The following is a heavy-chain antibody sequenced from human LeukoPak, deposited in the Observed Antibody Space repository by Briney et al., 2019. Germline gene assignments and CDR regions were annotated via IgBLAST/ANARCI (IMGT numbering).Heavy chain of an antibody. CDR1: GFTFTSHW. D-gene: IGHD1-20*01. V-gene: IGHV3-74*01. CDR2: ISDDGKKA. J-gene: IGHJ4*02. Sequence: GGSLRLSCAESGFTFTSHWMHWVRHAPGKGLVWVSHISDDGKKANYADSVKGRFTISRDAAKNTLHLQMDSLRFEDTAVYYCAASFRVTGTTYYYWGQGTMVTVSS. CDR3: AASFRVTGTTYYY.